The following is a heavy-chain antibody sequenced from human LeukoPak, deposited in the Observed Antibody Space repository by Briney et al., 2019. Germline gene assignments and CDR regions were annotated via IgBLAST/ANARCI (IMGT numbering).Heavy chain of an antibody. CDR1: GFTFSSYG. Sequence: GRSLRLSCAASGFTFSSYGMHWVRQAPGKGLEWVAVISYNGSNKYYADSVKGRFTISRDNSKNTLYLQMNSLSAEDTAVYYCAKDPWDYWGQGTLVTVSS. J-gene: IGHJ4*02. V-gene: IGHV3-30*18. CDR3: AKDPWDY. CDR2: ISYNGSNK.